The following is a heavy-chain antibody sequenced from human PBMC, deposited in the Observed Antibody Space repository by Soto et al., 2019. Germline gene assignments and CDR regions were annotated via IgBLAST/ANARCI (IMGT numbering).Heavy chain of an antibody. CDR1: GDSMRTYY. J-gene: IGHJ6*02. Sequence: QVQLQESGPGLVKPSETLSLTCTVSGDSMRTYYWNWIRQPPGKGLEWIGYIYHSGSTNYNPSLESRVTLSVDTSKNQFSLKLRSVTAADTAVYYCARRPAGNGMDVWGQGTTVTVSS. V-gene: IGHV4-59*01. CDR3: ARRPAGNGMDV. D-gene: IGHD3-10*01. CDR2: IYHSGST.